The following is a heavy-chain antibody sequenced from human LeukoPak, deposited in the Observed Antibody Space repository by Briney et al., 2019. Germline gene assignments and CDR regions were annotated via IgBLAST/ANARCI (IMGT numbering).Heavy chain of an antibody. D-gene: IGHD3-22*01. CDR1: GFTFSSYA. CDR2: ISGSGGST. J-gene: IGHJ4*02. CDR3: AKDSSGHYYDSSGTDY. V-gene: IGHV3-23*01. Sequence: GGSLRLSCAASGFTFSSYAMSWVRQAPGKGLEWVSAISGSGGSTYYADSVKGRFTISRDNSKNTLYLQMNSLRAVDTAVYYCAKDSSGHYYDSSGTDYWGQGTLVTVSS.